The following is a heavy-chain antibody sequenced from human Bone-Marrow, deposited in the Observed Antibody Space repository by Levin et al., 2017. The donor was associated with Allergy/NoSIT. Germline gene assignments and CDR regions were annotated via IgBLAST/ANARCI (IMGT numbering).Heavy chain of an antibody. CDR3: ARVTPYSSSRYYDDGMDV. D-gene: IGHD6-6*01. Sequence: ASVKVSCKASGYTFTSYGISWVRQAPGQGLEWMGWISAYNGNTNYAQKLQGRVTMTTDTSTSTAYMELRSLRSDDTAVYYCARVTPYSSSRYYDDGMDVWGQGTTVTVSS. CDR1: GYTFTSYG. V-gene: IGHV1-18*01. CDR2: ISAYNGNT. J-gene: IGHJ6*02.